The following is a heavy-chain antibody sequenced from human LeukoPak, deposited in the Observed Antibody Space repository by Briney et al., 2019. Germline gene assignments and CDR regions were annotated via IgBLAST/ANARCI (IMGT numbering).Heavy chain of an antibody. CDR1: GGSISSGSYY. J-gene: IGHJ4*02. D-gene: IGHD6-13*01. CDR2: IYTSGRT. V-gene: IGHV4-61*02. CDR3: ARDRVAAAADY. Sequence: SETLSLTCTVSGGSISSGSYYWSWIRQPAGKGLEWIGRIYTSGRTNYNPSLKSRVTISVDTSKNQFSLKLSSVTAADTAVYYCARDRVAAAADYWGQGTLVTVSS.